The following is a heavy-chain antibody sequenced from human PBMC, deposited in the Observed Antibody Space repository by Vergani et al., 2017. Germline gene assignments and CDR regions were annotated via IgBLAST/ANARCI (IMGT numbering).Heavy chain of an antibody. V-gene: IGHV3-7*01. D-gene: IGHD3-3*01. CDR2: IEQDGSEK. CDR3: ARXRSKYDFWSGYSGY. CDR1: GFTFSRYW. Sequence: EVQLVESGGGWVQRGGSLRLSCAASGFTFSRYWMSWVRQAPGKGLEWVANIEQDGSEKYYVDSVKGRFTISRDNAKNSLYLKMNTLRAEDTAVYYSARXRSKYDFWSGYSGYWGQATLVTASS. J-gene: IGHJ4*02.